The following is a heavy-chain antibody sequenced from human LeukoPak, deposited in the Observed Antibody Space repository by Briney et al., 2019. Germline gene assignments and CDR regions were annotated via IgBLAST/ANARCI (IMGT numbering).Heavy chain of an antibody. V-gene: IGHV1-18*01. CDR2: INANNGNT. Sequence: GASLKVSCKASGYSFTNYGFTRVRQAPGQGLEWMGRINANNGNTNYAQRLQGRVTMTIDTSTNTAYMELRSLRSDDTAVYYCARAAPRDCTNGICWVDYWGQGTLVTVSS. J-gene: IGHJ4*02. CDR1: GYSFTNYG. D-gene: IGHD2-8*01. CDR3: ARAAPRDCTNGICWVDY.